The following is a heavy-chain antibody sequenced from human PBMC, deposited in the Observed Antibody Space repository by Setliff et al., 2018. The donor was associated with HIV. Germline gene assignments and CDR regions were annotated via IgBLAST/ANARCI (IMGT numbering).Heavy chain of an antibody. CDR2: INPNSGGT. CDR3: ARDHCSSSGCYDYSYYGMDV. J-gene: IGHJ6*02. CDR1: GYTFTGYY. D-gene: IGHD2-2*01. V-gene: IGHV1-2*06. Sequence: ASVKVSCKASGYTFTGYYMHWVRQAPGQGLEWMGRINPNSGGTTYAQKFQGRVTMTRGTSISTAYMEVSRLRSDDTAVYYCARDHCSSSGCYDYSYYGMDVWGQGTTVTVSS.